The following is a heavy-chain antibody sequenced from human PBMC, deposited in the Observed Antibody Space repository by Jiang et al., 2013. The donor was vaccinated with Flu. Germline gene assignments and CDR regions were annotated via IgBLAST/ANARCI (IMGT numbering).Heavy chain of an antibody. CDR3: ARRSEITGGWFDP. J-gene: IGHJ5*02. V-gene: IGHV1-69*01. CDR1: GGIFSSSP. D-gene: IGHD4-23*01. Sequence: SGAEVKKPGSSVKVSCKVSGGIFSSSPISWVRQAPGQGLEWMGGTIPLFATANYAQKFQGRVTITADESTSIVYLDVSSLRSEDTAVYYCARRSEITGGWFDPWGQGTLVTVSS. CDR2: TIPLFATA.